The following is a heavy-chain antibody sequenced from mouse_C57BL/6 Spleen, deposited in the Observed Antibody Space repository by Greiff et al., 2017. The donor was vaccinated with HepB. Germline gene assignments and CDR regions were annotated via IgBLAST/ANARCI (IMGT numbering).Heavy chain of an antibody. CDR1: GYTFTSYG. J-gene: IGHJ4*01. V-gene: IGHV1-81*01. CDR3: ARSPLYYYGSSPGMDY. CDR2: IYPRSGNT. D-gene: IGHD1-1*01. Sequence: VQLKQSGAELARPGASVKLSCKASGYTFTSYGISWVKQRTGQGLEWIGEIYPRSGNTYYNEKFKGKATLTADKSSSTAYMELRSLTSEDSAVYFCARSPLYYYGSSPGMDYWGQGTSVTVSS.